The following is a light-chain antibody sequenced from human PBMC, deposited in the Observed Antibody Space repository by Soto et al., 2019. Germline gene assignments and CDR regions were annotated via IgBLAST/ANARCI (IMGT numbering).Light chain of an antibody. CDR2: TTS. V-gene: IGKV1-27*01. Sequence: DIQMTQSPSSLSASVGDRVTITCRASQDIGIYLAWYQQKSGRVPKLLIYTTSTLHSGVPSRFSGSGSGTESTLTISSLQPEDVATYFCQINVGAPRTFGQGTKVDIK. J-gene: IGKJ1*01. CDR1: QDIGIY. CDR3: QINVGAPRT.